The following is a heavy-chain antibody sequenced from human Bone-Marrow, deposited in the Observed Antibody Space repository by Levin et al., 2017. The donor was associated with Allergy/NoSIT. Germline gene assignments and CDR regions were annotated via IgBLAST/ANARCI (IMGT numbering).Heavy chain of an antibody. CDR3: ATWRNKCYGVFDI. Sequence: SQTLSLTCTVSDDSISNYYWSWVRQTPGRRLEWIAIFFHSGTNHNPSLKSRVTMSVDTSKNQFSLKLTSVTAADTAVYYWATWRNKCYGVFDIWGQGTMVTVSS. CDR2: FFHSGT. CDR1: DDSISNYY. D-gene: IGHD1/OR15-1a*01. V-gene: IGHV4-59*12. J-gene: IGHJ3*02.